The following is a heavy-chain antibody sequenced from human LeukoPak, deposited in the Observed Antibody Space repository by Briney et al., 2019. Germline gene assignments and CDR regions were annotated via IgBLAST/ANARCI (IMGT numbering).Heavy chain of an antibody. V-gene: IGHV3-23*01. Sequence: GGSLRLSCAAFGFTFSSYAMSWVRQAPGKGLEWVSAITGSGGSTYYADSVKGRFTISRDNAKNSLYLQMNSLRAEDTAVYYCARIGYSGYGYYFDYWGQGTLVTVSS. D-gene: IGHD5-12*01. CDR3: ARIGYSGYGYYFDY. J-gene: IGHJ4*02. CDR1: GFTFSSYA. CDR2: ITGSGGST.